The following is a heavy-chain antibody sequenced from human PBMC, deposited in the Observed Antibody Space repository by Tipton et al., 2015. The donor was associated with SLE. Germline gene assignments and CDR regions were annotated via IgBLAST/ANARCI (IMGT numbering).Heavy chain of an antibody. CDR2: ISHSGNT. V-gene: IGHV4-4*01. CDR1: GVSISSRDY. CDR3: ARGKSSRFCDGGVYFDH. Sequence: SLRLSCTVSGVSISSRDYWSWVRQPPGEGLEWIGDISHSGNTTYNPSLRGRVTISVDKSKNQFSLRLNSLTDADTAMYFCARGKSSRFCDGGVYFDHWGQGSLVTVSS. J-gene: IGHJ4*02. D-gene: IGHD6-13*01.